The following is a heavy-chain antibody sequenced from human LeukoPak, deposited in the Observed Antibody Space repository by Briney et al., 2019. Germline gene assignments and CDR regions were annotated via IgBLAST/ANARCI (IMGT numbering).Heavy chain of an antibody. V-gene: IGHV1-3*01. CDR3: ARVQGYSVYFDY. D-gene: IGHD5/OR15-5a*01. CDR1: GYSFTNYA. J-gene: IGHJ4*02. CDR2: INAGNGNT. Sequence: ASVNVSCKASGYSFTNYAMHWVRQAPGQRLEWMGWINAGNGNTKYSQKFQGRVTITRDTSASTAYMELSSLRSEDTAVYYCARVQGYSVYFDYWGQGTLVTVSS.